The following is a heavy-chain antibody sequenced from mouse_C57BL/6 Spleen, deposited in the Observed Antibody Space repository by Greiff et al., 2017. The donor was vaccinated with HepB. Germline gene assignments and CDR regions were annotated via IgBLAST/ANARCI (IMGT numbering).Heavy chain of an antibody. CDR3: ARSRHYSNYGYAMDY. CDR2: IYPGDGDT. V-gene: IGHV1-80*01. D-gene: IGHD2-5*01. Sequence: VQLQQSGAELVKPGASVKISCKASGYAFSSYWMNWVKQRPGKGLEWIGQIYPGDGDTNYNGKFKGKATLTADISSSTAYMQLSSLTSEDSAVYFCARSRHYSNYGYAMDYWGQGTSVTVSS. J-gene: IGHJ4*01. CDR1: GYAFSSYW.